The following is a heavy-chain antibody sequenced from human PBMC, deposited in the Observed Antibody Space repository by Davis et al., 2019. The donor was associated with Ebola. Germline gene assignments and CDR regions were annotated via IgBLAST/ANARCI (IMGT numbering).Heavy chain of an antibody. D-gene: IGHD3-3*01. Sequence: PGGSLTLSCAASGFTFSSYSMNWVRQAPGKGLEWVSSISSSSSYIYYADSVKGRFTISRDNSKNTLYLQMNSLRAEDTAVYYCAKSGLSFGVVKYHYGMDVWGKGTTVTVSS. J-gene: IGHJ6*04. V-gene: IGHV3-21*04. CDR1: GFTFSSYS. CDR3: AKSGLSFGVVKYHYGMDV. CDR2: ISSSSSYI.